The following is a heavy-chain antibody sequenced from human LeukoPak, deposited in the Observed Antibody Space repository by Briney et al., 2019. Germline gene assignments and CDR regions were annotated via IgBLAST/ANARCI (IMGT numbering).Heavy chain of an antibody. CDR3: ARVGSSGWSKKYYFDY. CDR2: IYYSGST. J-gene: IGHJ4*02. Sequence: SETLSLTCTVSGGSISSYYWSWIRQPPGKGLEWIGYIYYSGSTNYNPSLKSRVTISVDTSKNQFSLKLSSVTAADTAVYYCARVGSSGWSKKYYFDYWGQGTLVTVSS. CDR1: GGSISSYY. D-gene: IGHD6-19*01. V-gene: IGHV4-59*01.